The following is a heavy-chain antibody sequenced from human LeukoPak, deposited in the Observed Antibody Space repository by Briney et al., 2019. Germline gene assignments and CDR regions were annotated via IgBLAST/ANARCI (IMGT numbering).Heavy chain of an antibody. J-gene: IGHJ6*03. CDR1: GYTFTSYG. V-gene: IGHV1-18*01. CDR3: AAFLGYCSGGSCYGIDYYYMDV. Sequence: ASVKVSCKASGYTFTSYGISWVRQAPGQGLEWMGWISAYNGNTNYAQKLQGRVTMTTDTSTSTAYMELSRLRSDDTAVYYCAAFLGYCSGGSCYGIDYYYMDVWGKGTTVTVSS. D-gene: IGHD2-15*01. CDR2: ISAYNGNT.